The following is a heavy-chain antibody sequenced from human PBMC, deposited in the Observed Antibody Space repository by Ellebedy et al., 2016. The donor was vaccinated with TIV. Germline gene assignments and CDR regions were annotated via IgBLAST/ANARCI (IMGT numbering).Heavy chain of an antibody. V-gene: IGHV4-59*01. CDR2: IYYSGST. CDR3: ASGDYYDSSGYYY. Sequence: SETLSLTXTVSGGSISSYYWSWIRQPPGKGLEWIGYIYYSGSTNYNPSLKSRVTISVDTSKNQFSLKLSSVTAADTAVYYCASGDYYDSSGYYYWGQGTLVTVSS. J-gene: IGHJ4*02. D-gene: IGHD3-22*01. CDR1: GGSISSYY.